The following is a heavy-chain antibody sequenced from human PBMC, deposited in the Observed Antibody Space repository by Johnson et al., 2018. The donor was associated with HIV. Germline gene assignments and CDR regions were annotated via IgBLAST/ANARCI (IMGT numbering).Heavy chain of an antibody. J-gene: IGHJ3*02. V-gene: IGHV3-66*01. CDR1: GFTVSSNY. CDR3: ARARVGYSFAGWGTDAFDI. D-gene: IGHD5-18*01. CDR2: IYSGGST. Sequence: VQLVESGGGVVQPGGSLRLSCAASGFTVSSNYMSWVRQAPGKGLEWVSVIYSGGSTYYADSVKGRFTISRDNSRNTLYLRMNSLRDGDTAVYYCARARVGYSFAGWGTDAFDIWGQGTMVTVSS.